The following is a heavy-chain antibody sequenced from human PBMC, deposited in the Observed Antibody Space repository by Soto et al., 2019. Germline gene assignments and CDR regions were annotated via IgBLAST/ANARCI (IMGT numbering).Heavy chain of an antibody. CDR1: GGSVSGGSYY. V-gene: IGHV4-61*01. CDR2: IFYTGST. CDR3: ARLTFYDFWSGDSLRDY. D-gene: IGHD3-3*01. J-gene: IGHJ4*02. Sequence: SETLSLTCTVSGGSVSGGSYYWTWIRQPPGKGLEWIGYIFYTGSTNYKPSLKSRVSMSVDTSRNQISLKLRSVTAADTAVYYCARLTFYDFWSGDSLRDYWGQGTLVTVSS.